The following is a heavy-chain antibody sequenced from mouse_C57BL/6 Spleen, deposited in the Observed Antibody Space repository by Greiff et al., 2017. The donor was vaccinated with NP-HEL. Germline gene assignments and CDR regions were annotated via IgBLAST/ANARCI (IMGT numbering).Heavy chain of an antibody. D-gene: IGHD1-1*01. CDR1: GYTFTDHT. CDR3: ARSLGSSYDYYAMDY. J-gene: IGHJ4*01. V-gene: IGHV1-78*01. Sequence: VQLQQSDAELVKPGASVKISCKVSGYTFTDHTIHWMKQRPEQGLEWIGYIYPRDGSTKYNEKFKGKATLTADKSSSTAYMQLNSLTSEDSAVYCCARSLGSSYDYYAMDYWGQGTSVTVSS. CDR2: IYPRDGST.